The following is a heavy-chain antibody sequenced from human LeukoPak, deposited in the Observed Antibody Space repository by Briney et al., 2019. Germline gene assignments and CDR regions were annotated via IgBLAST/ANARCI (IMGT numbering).Heavy chain of an antibody. CDR1: GFTFSDAW. V-gene: IGHV3-15*01. D-gene: IGHD1-26*01. CDR3: TTAVRLVGANTRFDY. Sequence: SGGSLRLSCAASGFTFSDAWMSWVRQAPGKGLEWVGHIKSKADGGTTDYAAPVKGRFTISRDDSKNTLYLQMNSPKTEDTAVYYCTTAVRLVGANTRFDYWGQGTLVTVSS. J-gene: IGHJ4*02. CDR2: IKSKADGGTT.